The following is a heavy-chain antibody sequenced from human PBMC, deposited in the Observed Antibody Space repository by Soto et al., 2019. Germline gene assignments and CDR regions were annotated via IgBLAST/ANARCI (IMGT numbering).Heavy chain of an antibody. CDR2: VNAHNGNT. CDR3: ARRSYGYSYDY. Sequence: QVQLVQSGAEVKKPGASVKVTCKASGYTFTSYGISWVRQAPGQGLEWMGWVNAHNGNTNYGQKLQGRVTVTTDTSTSTVYMELRSLRSDDTAMYYCARRSYGYSYDYWGQGTLVTVSS. J-gene: IGHJ4*02. V-gene: IGHV1-18*01. D-gene: IGHD3-16*01. CDR1: GYTFTSYG.